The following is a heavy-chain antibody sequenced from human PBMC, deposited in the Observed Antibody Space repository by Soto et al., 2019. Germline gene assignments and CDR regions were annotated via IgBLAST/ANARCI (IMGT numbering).Heavy chain of an antibody. V-gene: IGHV3-23*01. D-gene: IGHD3-10*01. Sequence: GGSLRLSCAASGFTFSSYAMSWVRQAPGKGLEWVSAISGSGGSTYYADSVKGRFTISRDNSKNTLYLQMNSLRAEDTAVYYCAKRVYYGSGSYSLDYWGQGTLVTVSS. CDR1: GFTFSSYA. CDR3: AKRVYYGSGSYSLDY. J-gene: IGHJ4*02. CDR2: ISGSGGST.